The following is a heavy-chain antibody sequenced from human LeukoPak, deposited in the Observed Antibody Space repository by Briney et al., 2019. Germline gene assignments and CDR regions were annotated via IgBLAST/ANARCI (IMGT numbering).Heavy chain of an antibody. Sequence: SETLSLTCSISADSITSGYWSWIRQPPGKGLEWIGYIYGIENTDYNPSLKSRVTISLDMSKNQLSLNLTAVTAADTAVYYCAGRGQRYFRDWGQGTLVTVSS. CDR1: ADSITSGY. CDR3: AGRGQRYFRD. V-gene: IGHV4-59*08. CDR2: IYGIENT. J-gene: IGHJ1*01.